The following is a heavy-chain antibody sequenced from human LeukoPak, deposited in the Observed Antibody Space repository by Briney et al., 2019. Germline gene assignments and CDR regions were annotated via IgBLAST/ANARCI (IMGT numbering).Heavy chain of an antibody. CDR2: ISNDETNK. J-gene: IGHJ4*02. CDR1: GFTISSYA. D-gene: IGHD3-22*01. CDR3: ARVGRYYYDSSGSD. Sequence: GGSLRLSCAASGFTISSYALHWVRQAPVKGLEWVAVISNDETNKYYADSVKGRFTISRDNSKNTLYLQMNSLRPEDTAVYYCARVGRYYYDSSGSDWGQGTLVTVSS. V-gene: IGHV3-30-3*01.